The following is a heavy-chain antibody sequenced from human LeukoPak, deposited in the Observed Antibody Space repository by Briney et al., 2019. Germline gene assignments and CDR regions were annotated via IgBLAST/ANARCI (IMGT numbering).Heavy chain of an antibody. J-gene: IGHJ4*02. CDR1: GYTFTGYY. CDR2: INPNSGGT. CDR3: ARDRYSSSPPFDY. Sequence: ASVKVSCKASGYTFTGYYMRWVRQAPGQGLEWMGWINPNSGGTNYAQKFQGRVTMTRDTSISTAYMELSRLRSDDTAVYYCARDRYSSSPPFDYWGQGTLVTVSS. D-gene: IGHD6-6*01. V-gene: IGHV1-2*02.